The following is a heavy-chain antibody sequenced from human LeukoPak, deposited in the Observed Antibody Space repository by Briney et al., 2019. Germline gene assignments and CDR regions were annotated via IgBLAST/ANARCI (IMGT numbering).Heavy chain of an antibody. D-gene: IGHD6-6*01. Sequence: GGSLRLSCAASGFTFSNYWMTWVRQAPGKGLEWVANIKQDGSVKYYVDSVKGRLTISRDNAENSVYLQMNSLRVEDTAVYYCARIGYSSSSLDYWGQGTLVTVSS. CDR1: GFTFSNYW. V-gene: IGHV3-7*01. CDR3: ARIGYSSSSLDY. CDR2: IKQDGSVK. J-gene: IGHJ4*02.